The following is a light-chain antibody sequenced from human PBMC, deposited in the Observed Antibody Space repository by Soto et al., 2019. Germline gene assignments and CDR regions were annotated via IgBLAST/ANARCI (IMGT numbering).Light chain of an antibody. CDR1: HDITSY. V-gene: IGKV1-33*01. CDR3: QKCDYLPL. J-gene: IGKJ3*01. CDR2: DAS. Sequence: DIQMTQSTSSLSESVGDRVTITCQASHDITSYLNWYQHKTGKAPKLLIYDASILEAGVPSRFSGSGSGTHFTFTISSLQPEDVATYYCQKCDYLPLFGPGTTVDFK.